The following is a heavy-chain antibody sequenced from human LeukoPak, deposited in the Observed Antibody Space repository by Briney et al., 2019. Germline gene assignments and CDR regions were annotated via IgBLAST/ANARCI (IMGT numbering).Heavy chain of an antibody. D-gene: IGHD2-2*01. CDR1: GYTFTGYY. CDR3: ARGRLRGSSTSCYPF. V-gene: IGHV1-2*02. Sequence: GASVKVSCKASGYTFTGYYMRWVRQAPGQGLEWMGWINPNSGGTNYAQKFQGRVTMTRDTSISAAYMELSRLRSDDTAVYYCARGRLRGSSTSCYPFWGQGTLVTVSS. J-gene: IGHJ4*02. CDR2: INPNSGGT.